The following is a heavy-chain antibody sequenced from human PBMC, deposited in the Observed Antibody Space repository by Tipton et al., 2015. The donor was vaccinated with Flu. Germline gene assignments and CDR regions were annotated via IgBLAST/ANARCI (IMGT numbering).Heavy chain of an antibody. Sequence: TLSLTCTVSGGSITTYYWSWIRQSPGKGLEWIGYIYDSGSTNYNPSLKSRVTISVDTSKNQFSLKLTSVTAADTAVYYCARRDYDILTGSRAFDIWGQGTMVTVSS. CDR3: ARRDYDILTGSRAFDI. CDR2: IYDSGST. J-gene: IGHJ3*02. D-gene: IGHD3-9*01. V-gene: IGHV4-59*08. CDR1: GGSITTYY.